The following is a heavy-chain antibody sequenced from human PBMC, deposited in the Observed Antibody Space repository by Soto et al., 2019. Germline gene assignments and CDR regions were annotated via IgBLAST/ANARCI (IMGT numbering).Heavy chain of an antibody. V-gene: IGHV4-39*01. D-gene: IGHD2-21*01. CDR3: GRVVEGATRHTDLDS. CDR1: GVSIHNSHSF. CDR2: VYYSGGA. J-gene: IGHJ5*01. Sequence: SETLSLTCTVSGVSIHNSHSFWGWIRQPPGKGLEFIGTVYYSGGAHYNSSLKSRVTISVDTANNQVSLRMRSLTAAYTAVYYCGRVVEGATRHTDLDSWGQGTLVTVSS.